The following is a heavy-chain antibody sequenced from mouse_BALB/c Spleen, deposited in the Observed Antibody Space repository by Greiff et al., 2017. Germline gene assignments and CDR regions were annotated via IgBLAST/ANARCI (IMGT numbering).Heavy chain of an antibody. D-gene: IGHD1-1*01. CDR1: GYTFTSYW. J-gene: IGHJ2*01. Sequence: DLVKPGASVKLSCKASGYTFTSYWINWIKQRPGQGLEWIGRIAPGSGSTYYNEMFKGKATLTVDTSSSTAYIQLSSLSSEDSAVSFCAITTVGTYFDYWGQGTTLTVSS. CDR3: AITTVGTYFDY. V-gene: IGHV1S41*01. CDR2: IAPGSGST.